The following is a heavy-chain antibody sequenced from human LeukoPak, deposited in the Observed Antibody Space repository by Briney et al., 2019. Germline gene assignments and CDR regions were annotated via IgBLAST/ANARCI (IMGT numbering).Heavy chain of an antibody. J-gene: IGHJ3*01. D-gene: IGHD2-15*01. V-gene: IGHV6-1*01. Sequence: SQTLSLTCAISGDSVSSTSAAWNWIRQSPSRGLEWLGRTYYRSKWYNDYAVSVKSRITINPDTSKNQFSLQLNSVTPEDTAVYYCVLVSAATDAFDVWGQGTMVTVSS. CDR1: GDSVSSTSAA. CDR3: VLVSAATDAFDV. CDR2: TYYRSKWYN.